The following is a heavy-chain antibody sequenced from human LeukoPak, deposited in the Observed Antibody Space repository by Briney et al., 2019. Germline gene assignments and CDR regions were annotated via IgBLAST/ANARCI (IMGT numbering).Heavy chain of an antibody. CDR2: ISGSGGST. CDR3: AKEGAAVAGIYYYYYGMDV. D-gene: IGHD6-19*01. Sequence: GGSLRLSCAASGFTFSSYAMSGVRQAPGKGLEWVSAISGSGGSTYYADSVKGRFTISRDNSKNTLYLQMNSLRAEDTAVYYCAKEGAAVAGIYYYYYGMDVWGQGTTVTVSS. CDR1: GFTFSSYA. J-gene: IGHJ6*02. V-gene: IGHV3-23*01.